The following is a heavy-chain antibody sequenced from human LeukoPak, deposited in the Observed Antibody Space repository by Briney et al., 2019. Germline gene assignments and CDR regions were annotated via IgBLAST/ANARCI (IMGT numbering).Heavy chain of an antibody. Sequence: PSETLSLTCTVSGGSISSGSYYWTWIRQPAGKGLEWIGRLYSSGSTNYNPSLKSRVTISVDTSKNQFSLKLSSVTAADTAVYYCARGDTAMVTNDYWGQGTLVTVSS. V-gene: IGHV4-61*02. D-gene: IGHD5-18*01. CDR2: LYSSGST. CDR3: ARGDTAMVTNDY. CDR1: GGSISSGSYY. J-gene: IGHJ4*02.